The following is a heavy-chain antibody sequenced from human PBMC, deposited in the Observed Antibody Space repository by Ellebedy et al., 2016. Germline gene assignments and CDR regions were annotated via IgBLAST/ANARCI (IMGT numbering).Heavy chain of an antibody. CDR3: ARSSGWQIPGEYFQH. D-gene: IGHD6-19*01. Sequence: SETLSLTCTVSGGSISSSNWWSWVRQPPGKGLEWIGEIYHSGSTNYNPSLKSRVTISVDKSKNQFSLKLSSVTAADTAVYYCARSSGWQIPGEYFQHWGQGTLVTVSS. J-gene: IGHJ1*01. CDR1: GGSISSSNW. V-gene: IGHV4-4*02. CDR2: IYHSGST.